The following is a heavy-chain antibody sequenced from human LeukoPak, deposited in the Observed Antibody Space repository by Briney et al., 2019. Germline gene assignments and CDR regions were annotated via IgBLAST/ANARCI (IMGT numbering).Heavy chain of an antibody. J-gene: IGHJ3*02. CDR2: IYYSGST. CDR1: GGSISSGGYY. V-gene: IGHV4-31*03. D-gene: IGHD2-21*02. Sequence: PSQTLSLTCTVSGGSISSGGYYWSWIRQHPGKGLEWIGYIYYSGSTYYNPSLKSRVTISVDTSKNQFSLKLSSVTAADTAVYYCARGNRRIVVVTWAFDIWGQGTMVTVSS. CDR3: ARGNRRIVVVTWAFDI.